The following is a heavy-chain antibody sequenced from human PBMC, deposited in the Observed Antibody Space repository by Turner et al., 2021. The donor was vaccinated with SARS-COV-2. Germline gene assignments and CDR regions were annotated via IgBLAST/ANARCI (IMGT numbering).Heavy chain of an antibody. J-gene: IGHJ4*02. D-gene: IGHD1-26*01. Sequence: QVQLVESGGGVVQPGRSLRLPCAASGFTFSSYAMYWVRQAPGKGLEWVAVISYDGDNKYYADSVKGRFTISRDNSKNTRYLQMNSLRAEDTAVYYCARPHSGSYSAYFDYWGQGTLVTVSS. CDR3: ARPHSGSYSAYFDY. V-gene: IGHV3-30*04. CDR1: GFTFSSYA. CDR2: ISYDGDNK.